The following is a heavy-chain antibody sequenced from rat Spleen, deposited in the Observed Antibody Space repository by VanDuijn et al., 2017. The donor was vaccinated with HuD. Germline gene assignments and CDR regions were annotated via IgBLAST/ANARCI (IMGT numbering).Heavy chain of an antibody. V-gene: IGHV2S1*01. CDR1: GFSLTSYH. J-gene: IGHJ2*01. CDR3: ARDSYYSPFDY. Sequence: QVQLKESGPGLVQTSQTLSLTCTVSGFSLTSYHVSWVRQPPGKGLEWTGRIQSGGSTYYNSALKSRSSNSMDTPKRQVFLKMNSLQTEDTAIYYCARDSYYSPFDYWGQGVMVTVSS. D-gene: IGHD1-1*01. CDR2: IQSGGST.